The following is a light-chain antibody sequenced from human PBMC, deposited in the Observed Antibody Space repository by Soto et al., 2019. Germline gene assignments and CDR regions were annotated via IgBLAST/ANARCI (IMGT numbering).Light chain of an antibody. J-gene: IGKJ1*01. CDR1: QASRND. V-gene: IGKV1-6*01. CDR3: LQDNNYPCT. CDR2: DAY. Sequence: AIRMTQSPSSLSASVGDRVTISCRASQASRNDVGWYQQKPGKAPNLLIYDAYSLESGAPSRFSGSGSGTDFTLPISSLQPEDFATYDCLQDNNYPCTVGQGTKVEI.